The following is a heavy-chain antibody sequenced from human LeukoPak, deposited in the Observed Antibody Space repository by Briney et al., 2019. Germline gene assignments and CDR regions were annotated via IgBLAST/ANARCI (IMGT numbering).Heavy chain of an antibody. J-gene: IGHJ4*02. CDR3: ARDRWLVTMVRGVIIDY. CDR1: GYTFTGYY. V-gene: IGHV1-2*06. CDR2: INPNSGGT. D-gene: IGHD3-10*01. Sequence: ASVKVSCKASGYTFTGYYMHWVRQAPGQGLEWMGRINPNSGGTNYAQKFQGRVTMTRDTSLSTAYMELSRLRSDDTAVYYCARDRWLVTMVRGVIIDYWGQGTLVTVSS.